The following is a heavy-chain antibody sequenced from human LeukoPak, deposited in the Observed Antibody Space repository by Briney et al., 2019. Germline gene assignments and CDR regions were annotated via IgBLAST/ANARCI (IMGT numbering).Heavy chain of an antibody. CDR1: GFTVSSNY. Sequence: GGSLRLSCAASGFTVSSNYMSWVRQAPGKGLEWVSVIYSGGSTYYADSVKGRFTISRDNSKNTLYLQMNSLRAEDTAVYYCARVRMVRGGDFDYWGQGTLVTVSS. CDR2: IYSGGST. J-gene: IGHJ4*02. D-gene: IGHD3-10*01. V-gene: IGHV3-66*01. CDR3: ARVRMVRGGDFDY.